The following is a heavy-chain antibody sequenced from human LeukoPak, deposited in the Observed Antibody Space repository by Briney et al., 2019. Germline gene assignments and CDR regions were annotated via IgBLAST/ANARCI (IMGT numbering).Heavy chain of an antibody. D-gene: IGHD3-22*01. J-gene: IGHJ4*02. CDR1: GFTFDVYG. V-gene: IGHV3-20*04. CDR2: INWNGGST. CDR3: ARDRDSSGQYYFDY. Sequence: PGGSLRLSCAASGFTFDVYGMSWVRHAPGKGVECVSGINWNGGSTGYADSVKGRCTISRDNDKNTLYLQMISLRAEDTAVYYCARDRDSSGQYYFDYWGQGTLVTVSS.